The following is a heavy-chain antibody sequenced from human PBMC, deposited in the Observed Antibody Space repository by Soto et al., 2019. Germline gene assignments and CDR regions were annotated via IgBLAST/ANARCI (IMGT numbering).Heavy chain of an antibody. J-gene: IGHJ4*02. CDR3: ARDQVFEHSSGNLAGY. CDR1: GYTFTSYG. CDR2: ISTYNGST. D-gene: IGHD3-22*01. V-gene: IGHV1-18*01. Sequence: ASVKVSCKTSGYTFTSYGINWVRQAPGPGLEWMGWISTYNGSTEYAQKMPGRVTMTTDTTTSTAHMELRSLRSDDTAVYYCARDQVFEHSSGNLAGYCGQGTVVTVYS.